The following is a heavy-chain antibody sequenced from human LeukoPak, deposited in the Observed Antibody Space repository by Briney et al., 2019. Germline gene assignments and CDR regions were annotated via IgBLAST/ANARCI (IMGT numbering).Heavy chain of an antibody. CDR3: ARGPHTAIYRSSTSCSQPFDY. D-gene: IGHD2-2*01. Sequence: GASVKVSCKASGYTFTSYGISWVRQAPGQGLEWMGWISAYNGNTNYAQKLQGRVTMTTDTSTSTAYMELRSLRSDDTAVYYCARGPHTAIYRSSTSCSQPFDYWGQGTLVTVSS. CDR2: ISAYNGNT. CDR1: GYTFTSYG. J-gene: IGHJ4*02. V-gene: IGHV1-18*01.